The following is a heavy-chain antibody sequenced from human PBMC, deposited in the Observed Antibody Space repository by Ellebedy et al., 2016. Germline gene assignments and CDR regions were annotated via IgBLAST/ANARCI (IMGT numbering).Heavy chain of an antibody. J-gene: IGHJ3*01. CDR2: IYGGGTS. CDR1: GFSVSAND. Sequence: GESLKISXVVSGFSVSANDMSWVRQAPGKGLELVSLIYGGGTSYYADSVKGRFTISRDNSKKTLYLQMSGLGADDTAVYYCVTRLNGAFDFWGQGTMVTVSS. V-gene: IGHV3-53*01. CDR3: VTRLNGAFDF.